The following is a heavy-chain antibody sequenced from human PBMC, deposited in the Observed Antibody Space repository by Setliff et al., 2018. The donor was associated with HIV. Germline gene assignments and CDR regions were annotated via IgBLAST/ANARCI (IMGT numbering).Heavy chain of an antibody. Sequence: SETLSLTCAVYGGSFSGYYWSWNRQPPGKGLEWIGEINHSGSTNYNPSLKSRVTISVDTSKNQFSLKLSSVTAADTAVYYCARQFWMLTTLYFDSLGPGTLVT. CDR1: GGSFSGYY. V-gene: IGHV4-34*01. CDR2: INHSGST. J-gene: IGHJ4*02. D-gene: IGHD3-16*01. CDR3: ARQFWMLTTLYFDS.